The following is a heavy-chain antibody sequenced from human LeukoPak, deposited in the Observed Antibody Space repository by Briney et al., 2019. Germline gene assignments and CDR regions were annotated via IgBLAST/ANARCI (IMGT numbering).Heavy chain of an antibody. V-gene: IGHV1-2*02. D-gene: IGHD6-13*01. CDR1: GYTFTGYY. CDR3: ARVPPGAAAGEFDY. Sequence: GASVKVSCKASGYTFTGYYMHWVRQAPGQGLEWMGWINPNSGGTNYAQKFQGRVTMTRDTSISTAYMELSRLRSDDTAVYYCARVPPGAAAGEFDYWGQGTLVTVSS. J-gene: IGHJ4*02. CDR2: INPNSGGT.